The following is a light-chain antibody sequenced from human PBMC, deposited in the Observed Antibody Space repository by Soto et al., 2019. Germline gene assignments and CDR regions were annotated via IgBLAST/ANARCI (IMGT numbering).Light chain of an antibody. J-gene: IGKJ5*01. CDR2: LGS. Sequence: DMVMTQSPLSLPVTPVEPASISCRSIDTLLHSNGYNYLDWYLQKPGQSPQLLIYLGSNRASGVPDRFSGSGSGTDFTLKISRVEAEDVGVYYCMQALQTPTFGQGTRLEIK. CDR1: DTLLHSNGYNY. V-gene: IGKV2-28*01. CDR3: MQALQTPT.